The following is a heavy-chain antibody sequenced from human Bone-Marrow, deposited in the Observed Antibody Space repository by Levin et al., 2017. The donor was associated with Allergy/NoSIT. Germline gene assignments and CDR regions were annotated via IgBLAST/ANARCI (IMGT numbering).Heavy chain of an antibody. CDR3: ARGELNWGIDY. CDR2: IWFDGSKT. Sequence: GGSLRLSCAASGFTFSTYVMHWVRQAPGKGLEWVTLIWFDGSKTYYADSVKGRFTISRDNSKNKNTLFLQMNSLRAEDTAIYYCARGELNWGIDYWGQGTLVTVSS. V-gene: IGHV3-33*01. CDR1: GFTFSTYV. D-gene: IGHD7-27*01. J-gene: IGHJ4*02.